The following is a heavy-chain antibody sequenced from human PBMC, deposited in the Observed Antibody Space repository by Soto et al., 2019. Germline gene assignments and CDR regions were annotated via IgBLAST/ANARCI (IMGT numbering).Heavy chain of an antibody. CDR1: GYTFTSYA. Sequence: ASVKVSCKASGYTFTSYAMNWVRQAPGQGLEWMGWINTTTGNPTYAQGFTGRFVSSLDTSVSTAYLQICSLKAEDTAVYYCAREGIFGDRRYYYYGTDVWGQGTTVTVSS. CDR3: AREGIFGDRRYYYYGTDV. J-gene: IGHJ6*02. D-gene: IGHD3-3*01. CDR2: INTTTGNP. V-gene: IGHV7-4-1*01.